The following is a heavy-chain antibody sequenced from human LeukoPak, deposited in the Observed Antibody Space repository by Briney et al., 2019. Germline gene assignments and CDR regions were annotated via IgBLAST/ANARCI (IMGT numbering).Heavy chain of an antibody. D-gene: IGHD5-12*01. CDR3: ARDPARRLRFVRGRYYWYFDL. V-gene: IGHV1-18*01. CDR1: GYTFTTYG. J-gene: IGHJ2*01. CDR2: ISAYNGNT. Sequence: GASVKVSCKASGYTFTTYGISWVRQAPGQGLEWMGWISAYNGNTNYAQKLQDRVTMTTDTSTTTAYMELRSLRSDDTAVYYCARDPARRLRFVRGRYYWYFDLRGRGTLVTVSS.